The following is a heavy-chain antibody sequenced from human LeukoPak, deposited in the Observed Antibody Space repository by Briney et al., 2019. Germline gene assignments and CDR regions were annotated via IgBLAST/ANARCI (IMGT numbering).Heavy chain of an antibody. J-gene: IGHJ4*02. CDR2: ISTYDDNI. Sequence: ASVKVSCKASGGTFSSDAISWVRQAPGQGLEWLGWISTYDDNIKYAQSLQGRLTLTIDTSTSTAYMELRSLTSDDTAVYYCARETYSNILTGTDYWGPGTLVTVSS. D-gene: IGHD3-9*01. V-gene: IGHV1-18*01. CDR1: GGTFSSDA. CDR3: ARETYSNILTGTDY.